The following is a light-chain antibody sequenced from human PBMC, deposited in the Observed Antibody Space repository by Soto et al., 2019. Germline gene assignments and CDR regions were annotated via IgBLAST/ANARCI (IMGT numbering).Light chain of an antibody. CDR2: KAS. Sequence: GDRVPIACRASQSISGWLAWYQQKPGKAPKLLIYKASSLHSGVPSRFSGSGSGTEFTLTISSLQPDDFATYYCQQYSGFSRTFGQGTKVDIK. J-gene: IGKJ1*01. CDR1: QSISGW. V-gene: IGKV1-5*03. CDR3: QQYSGFSRT.